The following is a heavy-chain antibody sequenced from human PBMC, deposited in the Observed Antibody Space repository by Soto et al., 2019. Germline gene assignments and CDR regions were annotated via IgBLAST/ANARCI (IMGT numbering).Heavy chain of an antibody. CDR3: ARSVVVAATVDY. V-gene: IGHV3-21*01. CDR1: GFTFSSYS. CDR2: ISSSSSYI. Sequence: EVQLVESGGGLVKPGGSLRLSCAASGFTFSSYSMNWVRQAPGKGLEWVSSISSSSSYIYYADSVKGRFTISRDNAKNSLYLQMNSLRAEDTAVYYCARSVVVAATVDYLGQGTMVTVSS. J-gene: IGHJ4*02. D-gene: IGHD2-15*01.